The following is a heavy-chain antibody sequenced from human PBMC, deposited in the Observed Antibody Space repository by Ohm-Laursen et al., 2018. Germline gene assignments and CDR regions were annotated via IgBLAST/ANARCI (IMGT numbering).Heavy chain of an antibody. CDR2: ISGSGGST. J-gene: IGHJ4*02. CDR1: GFTFSSYE. CDR3: ARDVPGIVAPRGGG. Sequence: SLRLSCSASGFTFSSYEMNWVRQAPGKGLEWVSAISGSGGSTYYADSVKGRFTISRDKSKNTLYLQMNSLRVEDTAMYFCARDVPGIVAPRGGGWGQGTLVTVSS. V-gene: IGHV3-23*01. D-gene: IGHD3-16*01.